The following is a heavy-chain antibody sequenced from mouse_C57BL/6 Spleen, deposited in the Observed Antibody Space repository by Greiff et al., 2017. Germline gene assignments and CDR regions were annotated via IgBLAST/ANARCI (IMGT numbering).Heavy chain of an antibody. V-gene: IGHV1-74*01. J-gene: IGHJ3*01. D-gene: IGHD2-3*01. CDR3: AIYGDGCYGLAY. CDR1: GYTFTSYW. Sequence: VQLQQPGAELLKPGASVKVSCKASGYTFTSYWMHWVKPRPGQGLEWIGRIHPSDSDTNYTQKFTGNATLNVDKASSTAYMQLSSLTSEDTAVYYCAIYGDGCYGLAYWGQGTLVTVSA. CDR2: IHPSDSDT.